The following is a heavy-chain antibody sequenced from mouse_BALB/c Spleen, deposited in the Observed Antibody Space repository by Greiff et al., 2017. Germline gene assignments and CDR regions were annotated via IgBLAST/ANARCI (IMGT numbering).Heavy chain of an antibody. CDR2: IWSGGST. D-gene: IGHD2-14*01. CDR3: ARLLYRYDDYYAMDY. J-gene: IGHJ4*01. V-gene: IGHV2-2*02. CDR1: GFSLTSYG. Sequence: QVQLKESGPGLVQPSQSLSITCTVSGFSLTSYGVHWVRQSPGKGLEWLGVIWSGGSTDYNAAFISRLSISKDNSKSQVFFKMNSLQANDTAIYYCARLLYRYDDYYAMDYWGQGTSVTVSS.